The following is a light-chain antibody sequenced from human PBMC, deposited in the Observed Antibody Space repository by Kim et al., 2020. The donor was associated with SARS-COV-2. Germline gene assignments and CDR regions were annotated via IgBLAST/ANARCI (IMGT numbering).Light chain of an antibody. V-gene: IGLV7-43*01. CDR1: SGPVTSHYY. CDR2: STT. Sequence: ETVTLTCASSSGPVTSHYYPNWFQQRPGRPPKALIYSTTSKHSWAPARFSGSLLGDKAALTVSDVQPEDEADYYCLLYFGDAHWVFGGGTKLTVL. CDR3: LLYFGDAHWV. J-gene: IGLJ3*02.